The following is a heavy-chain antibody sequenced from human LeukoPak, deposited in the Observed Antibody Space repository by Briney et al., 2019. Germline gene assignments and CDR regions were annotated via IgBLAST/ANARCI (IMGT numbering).Heavy chain of an antibody. Sequence: GGSLRLSCAASGFTFSSYEMNWVRQAPGKGLEWVSYISSSGSTIYYADSVKGQFTISRDNAKNSLYLQMNSLRAEDTAVYYCARDVGTLLWFGTFDYWGQGTLVTVSS. CDR2: ISSSGSTI. D-gene: IGHD3-10*01. CDR3: ARDVGTLLWFGTFDY. J-gene: IGHJ4*02. CDR1: GFTFSSYE. V-gene: IGHV3-48*03.